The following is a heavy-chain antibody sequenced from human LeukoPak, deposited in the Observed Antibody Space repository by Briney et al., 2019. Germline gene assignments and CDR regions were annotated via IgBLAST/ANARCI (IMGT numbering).Heavy chain of an antibody. J-gene: IGHJ5*02. V-gene: IGHV4-30-4*01. Sequence: SETLSLTCTVSGGSISSGDHYWSWIRQPPGKGLEWIGYIYYTGNTYYNPSLKSRVSISVDTSKNHFSLNLSSVTAADTAAYLCARGPAYDSSGHGWFDPWGQGTLVTVSS. CDR3: ARGPAYDSSGHGWFDP. CDR1: GGSISSGDHY. D-gene: IGHD3-22*01. CDR2: IYYTGNT.